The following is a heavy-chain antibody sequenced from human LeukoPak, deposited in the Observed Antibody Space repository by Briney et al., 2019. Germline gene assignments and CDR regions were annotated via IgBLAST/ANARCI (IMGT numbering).Heavy chain of an antibody. D-gene: IGHD6-13*01. J-gene: IGHJ5*02. Sequence: SETLSLTCTLSGGSINAYWWGWIRQPPGKGLEWIGYISSSGSTNYNPSLKSRVTISLATSKTHFSLNLNSVTAADTAVYYCAGLHFAASEEFDPWGQGILVTVSS. CDR1: GGSINAYW. CDR3: AGLHFAASEEFDP. CDR2: ISSSGST. V-gene: IGHV4-59*08.